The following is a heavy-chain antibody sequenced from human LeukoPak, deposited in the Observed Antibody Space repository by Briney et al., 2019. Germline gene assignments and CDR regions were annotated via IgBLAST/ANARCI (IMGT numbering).Heavy chain of an antibody. Sequence: ASVKVSCKASGYTFTSYDINWVRQATEQGLEWMGWMNPNSGNTGYAQKFQGRVTMTRNTSISTAYMELSSLRSEDTAVYYCAREVAGAGNWFDPWGQGTLVTVSS. CDR3: AREVAGAGNWFDP. CDR1: GYTFTSYD. D-gene: IGHD6-19*01. J-gene: IGHJ5*02. V-gene: IGHV1-8*01. CDR2: MNPNSGNT.